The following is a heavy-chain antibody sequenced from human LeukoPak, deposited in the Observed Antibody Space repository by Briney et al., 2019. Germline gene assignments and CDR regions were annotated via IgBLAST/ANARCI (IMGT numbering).Heavy chain of an antibody. V-gene: IGHV1-69*04. CDR3: AKAGTKDDAFEI. CDR1: GGTLISRA. D-gene: IGHD2-8*01. CDR2: IIPILSKA. Sequence: GASVKVSCKASGGTLISRAISWVRQAPGQGLEWMGRIIPILSKATYAQKFQGRVTITADKSTGTAYMDISSLTYEDTAVFYCAKAGTKDDAFEIWGQGTMVTVTS. J-gene: IGHJ3*02.